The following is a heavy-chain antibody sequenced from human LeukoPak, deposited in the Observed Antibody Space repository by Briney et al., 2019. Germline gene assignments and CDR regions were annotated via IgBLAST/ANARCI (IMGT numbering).Heavy chain of an antibody. J-gene: IGHJ3*02. D-gene: IGHD3-10*01. CDR1: GGSISSSSYY. Sequence: SETLSLTCVVSGGSISSSSYYWGWIRQPPGKGLEWIGEINHSGSTNYNPSLKSRVTISVDTSKNQFSLKLSSVTAADTAVYYCARGVWFGELFGAFDIWGQGTMVTVSS. CDR3: ARGVWFGELFGAFDI. CDR2: INHSGST. V-gene: IGHV4-39*07.